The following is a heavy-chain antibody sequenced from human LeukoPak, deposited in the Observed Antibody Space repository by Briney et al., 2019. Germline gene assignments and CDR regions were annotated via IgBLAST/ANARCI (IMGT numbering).Heavy chain of an antibody. CDR2: IFPIFGTA. D-gene: IGHD3-10*01. CDR1: GDTFSISA. Sequence: SVKVSSKASGDTFSISAISWVCPAPGQGVEWMGGIFPIFGTANYAQKFQARVTITTDESTSTAYMELRSLRAEDTAVYYCARGPNYYGSGSYYYYYYMDVWGKGTTVTVSS. V-gene: IGHV1-69*05. CDR3: ARGPNYYGSGSYYYYYYMDV. J-gene: IGHJ6*03.